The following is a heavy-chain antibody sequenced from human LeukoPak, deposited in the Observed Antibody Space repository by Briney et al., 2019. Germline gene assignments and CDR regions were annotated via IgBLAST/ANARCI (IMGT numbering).Heavy chain of an antibody. J-gene: IGHJ4*01. CDR2: ISGRTGAT. CDR3: ASLASPRNTEN. CDR1: GFTSNTYS. D-gene: IGHD1-14*01. Sequence: GGSLRLSCTASGFTSNTYSMIWVRQALGKGLEWVSTISGRTGATFYAVAVRGRFTISRDKSKNTLYLQMNSLRVEDTAVYYCASLASPRNTENWGHGTLVTVSS. V-gene: IGHV3-23*01.